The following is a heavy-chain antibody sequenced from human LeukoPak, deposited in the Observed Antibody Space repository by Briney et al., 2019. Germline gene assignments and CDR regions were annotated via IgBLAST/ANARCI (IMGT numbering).Heavy chain of an antibody. J-gene: IGHJ6*03. CDR3: ARALSWTTESYYFMDV. D-gene: IGHD3/OR15-3a*01. CDR2: MNPNSGNT. CDR1: GHTFSSYD. V-gene: IGHV1-8*01. Sequence: ASVNVPCKASGHTFSSYDINWVPQATGQGLEWMGWMNPNSGNTVYAQKFQGRVTMTKNTSITTAYREVSSLRSEDTAVYYWARALSWTTESYYFMDVWGKGTTVTVSS.